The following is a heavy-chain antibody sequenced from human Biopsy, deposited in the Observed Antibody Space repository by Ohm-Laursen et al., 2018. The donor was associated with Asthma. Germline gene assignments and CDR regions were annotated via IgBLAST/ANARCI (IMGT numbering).Heavy chain of an antibody. CDR3: ARGDSSNWSHYYFDY. V-gene: IGHV3-53*01. J-gene: IGHJ4*02. Sequence: SLRLSCSASGFAVSRDHMFWVRQASGKGLEWVSVIYSGGTSHTADSVRGRFTISRDYSKNTLYLQMHSLRAEDTAVYYCARGDSSNWSHYYFDYWGRGTLVTVSS. CDR1: GFAVSRDH. D-gene: IGHD3-22*01. CDR2: IYSGGTS.